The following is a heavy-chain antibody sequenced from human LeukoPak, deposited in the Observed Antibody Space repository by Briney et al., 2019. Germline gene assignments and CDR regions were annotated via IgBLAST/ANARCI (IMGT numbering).Heavy chain of an antibody. D-gene: IGHD6-13*01. CDR3: ARIYSSSWFLNWFDP. V-gene: IGHV4-61*02. J-gene: IGHJ5*02. CDR2: IYTSGST. CDR1: GGSISSGSYY. Sequence: SETLSLTCTVSGGSISSGSYYWSWIRQPAGKGLEWIGRIYTSGSTKYNPSLKSRVTISVDTSKNQFSLKLNSVTAADTAVYYCARIYSSSWFLNWFDPWGQGTLVTVSS.